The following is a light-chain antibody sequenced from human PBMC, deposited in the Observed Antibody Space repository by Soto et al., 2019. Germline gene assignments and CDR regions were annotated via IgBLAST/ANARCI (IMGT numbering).Light chain of an antibody. CDR3: HRHNSARPVS. Sequence: DIQMTQSPSSLSASVGDRVTITCRASQGISNYLAWYQQKPAKAPQLLIYAASTLHSGVPTRFSGSRAGTDFSLSGSSVQLEDAATQSWHRHNSARPVSFGPGTKVDLK. J-gene: IGKJ3*01. CDR1: QGISNY. V-gene: IGKV1-27*01. CDR2: AAS.